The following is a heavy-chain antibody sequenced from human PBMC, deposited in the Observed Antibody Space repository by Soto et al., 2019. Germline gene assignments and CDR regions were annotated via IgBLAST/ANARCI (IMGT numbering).Heavy chain of an antibody. CDR3: ARDYDSSGYPRYYFEY. CDR2: ISSNGSTI. D-gene: IGHD3-22*01. CDR1: GFTFSSYS. J-gene: IGHJ4*02. Sequence: PGGSLRLSCAASGFTFSSYSLNWVRQAPGKGLEWVSYISSNGSTIYYADSVKGRFTISRDNSKNTLYLQMNSLRAEDTAVYYCARDYDSSGYPRYYFEYWGQGTLVTVSS. V-gene: IGHV3-48*01.